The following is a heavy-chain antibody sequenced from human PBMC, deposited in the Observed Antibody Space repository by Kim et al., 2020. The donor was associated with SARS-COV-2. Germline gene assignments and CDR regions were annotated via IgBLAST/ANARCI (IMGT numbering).Heavy chain of an antibody. D-gene: IGHD5-18*01. J-gene: IGHJ4*02. V-gene: IGHV4-31*03. CDR3: ARGGYNPGRNGHFDY. CDR2: IYYTGST. CDR1: GDSINSGGHY. Sequence: SETLSLTCTVSGDSINSGGHYWTWIRQHPGKGLEWIGYIYYTGSTYYNPSLKSRVSIAVDRSKNQFSQKLTSVSATDTADYYYARGGYNPGRNGHFDYWGQGTMV.